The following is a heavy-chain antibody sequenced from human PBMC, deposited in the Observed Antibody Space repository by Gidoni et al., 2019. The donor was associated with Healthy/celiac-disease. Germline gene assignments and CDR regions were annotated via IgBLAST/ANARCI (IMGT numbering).Heavy chain of an antibody. V-gene: IGHV4-39*01. CDR2: IYYSGST. CDR3: ARSRTDGWVVADTVYGMDV. Sequence: QLQLQESGPGLVMPSETLSLTCPVSGGSISSSSYYWGWIRQPPGKGLEWIGSIYYSGSTYYNPSLKSRVTISVDTSKNQFSLKLSAVTAADTAVYYCARSRTDGWVVADTVYGMDVWGQGTTVTVSS. CDR1: GGSISSSSYY. J-gene: IGHJ6*02. D-gene: IGHD2-15*01.